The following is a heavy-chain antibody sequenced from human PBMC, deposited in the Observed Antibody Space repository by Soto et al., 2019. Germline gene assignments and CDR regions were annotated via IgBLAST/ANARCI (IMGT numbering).Heavy chain of an antibody. D-gene: IGHD2-15*01. CDR3: ANDTCIGGNCYSVFDD. CDR1: GFTFDDFA. CDR2: ISSNGGAR. Sequence: EVHLVESGGTLVHPGGSLTLSCAASGFTFDDFAIHWVRQAPGKGLEWISLISSNGGARLYADSVEGRFTISRDNFKKTVYLQMSSLRPEDTAFYYCANDTCIGGNCYSVFDDWGVGTLVTVSS. V-gene: IGHV3-43D*03. J-gene: IGHJ4*02.